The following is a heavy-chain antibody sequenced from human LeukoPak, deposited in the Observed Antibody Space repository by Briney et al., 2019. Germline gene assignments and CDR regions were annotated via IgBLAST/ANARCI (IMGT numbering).Heavy chain of an antibody. J-gene: IGHJ4*02. D-gene: IGHD5-18*01. CDR3: ARDLGTAMGSY. V-gene: IGHV1-46*01. CDR2: INPGGGTT. Sequence: ASVKVFCKASGYTFTSHYMHWVRQAPGQGLEWMGLINPGGGTTWYAQKFQGRVTITADESTSTAYKELSSLRSEDTAVYYCARDLGTAMGSYWGQGTLVTVSS. CDR1: GYTFTSHY.